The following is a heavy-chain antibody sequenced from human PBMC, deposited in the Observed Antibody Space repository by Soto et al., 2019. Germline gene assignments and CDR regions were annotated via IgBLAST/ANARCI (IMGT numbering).Heavy chain of an antibody. CDR1: GFTFSSYG. CDR2: ISYDGSNK. V-gene: IGHV3-30*18. D-gene: IGHD3-22*01. Sequence: PGGSLRLSCAASGFTFSSYGMHWVRQAPGKGLEWVAVISYDGSNKYYADSVKGRFTISRDNSKNTLYLQMNGLRAEDTAVYYCAKDLDYDSPEPYYGMDVWGQGTTVTVS. J-gene: IGHJ6*02. CDR3: AKDLDYDSPEPYYGMDV.